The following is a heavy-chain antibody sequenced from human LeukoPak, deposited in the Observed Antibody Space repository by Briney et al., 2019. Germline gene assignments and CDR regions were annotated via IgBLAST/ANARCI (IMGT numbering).Heavy chain of an antibody. CDR2: INPSGGST. D-gene: IGHD3-22*01. CDR1: GYTFTSYY. V-gene: IGHV1-46*01. CDR3: ARAFHAYDSSAFDI. J-gene: IGHJ3*02. Sequence: ASVKVSCKASGYTFTSYYMHWVRQAPGQRLDWMGIINPSGGSTSYAQKFQGRVTMTRDMSTSTVYMELSSLRSEDTAVYYCARAFHAYDSSAFDIWGQGTMVTVSS.